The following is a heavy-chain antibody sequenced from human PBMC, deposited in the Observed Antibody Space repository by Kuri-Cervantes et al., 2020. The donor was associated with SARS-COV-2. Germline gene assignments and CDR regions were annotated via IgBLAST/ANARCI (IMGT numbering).Heavy chain of an antibody. J-gene: IGHJ4*02. CDR1: GYTFTSYD. V-gene: IGHV1-8*02. D-gene: IGHD4-17*01. CDR3: ATHGYGDHGGY. CDR2: MNPNSGNT. Sequence: GGSLRLSCKASGYTFTSYDINWVRQATGQGLEWMGWMNPNSGNTGYAQKLQGRVTMTTDTSTSTAYMELRSLRSDDTAVYYCATHGYGDHGGYWGQGTLVTVSS.